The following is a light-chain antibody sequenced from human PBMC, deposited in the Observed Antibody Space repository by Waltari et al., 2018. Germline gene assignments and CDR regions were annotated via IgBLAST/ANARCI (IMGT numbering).Light chain of an antibody. CDR3: QQPGRSPT. CDR1: QSV. V-gene: IGKV3-20*01. J-gene: IGKJ1*01. Sequence: IVLTQSPATLSLSPGERATLSCRASQSVAWYQQNPGQAPRLLVYGASTRATGIPDRFSGTGFGTDFTLTMSSLEPEDFAIYYCQQPGRSPTFGQGTKVEIK. CDR2: GAS.